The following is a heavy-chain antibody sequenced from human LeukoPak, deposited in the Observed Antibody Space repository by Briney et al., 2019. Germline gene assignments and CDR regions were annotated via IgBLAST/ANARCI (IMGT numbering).Heavy chain of an antibody. CDR1: GFTFSSYG. Sequence: GGSLRLSCAASGFTFSSYGMHWVRQAPGKGLEWVAFIRYDENNKYYADSVKGRFTISRDNSKNTLYLQMNSLRVEDTAVYYCARANGQPRYNLLTGDYTGVDAFDIWGQGTMVTVSS. CDR2: IRYDENNK. J-gene: IGHJ3*02. V-gene: IGHV3-30*02. D-gene: IGHD3-9*01. CDR3: ARANGQPRYNLLTGDYTGVDAFDI.